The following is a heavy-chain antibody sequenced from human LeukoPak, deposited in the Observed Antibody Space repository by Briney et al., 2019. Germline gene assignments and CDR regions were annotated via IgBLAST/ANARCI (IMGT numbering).Heavy chain of an antibody. CDR3: ARAPPYCGGDCYPSAFDI. CDR2: IFSGGST. CDR1: GFTVRSNY. D-gene: IGHD2-21*02. J-gene: IGHJ3*02. V-gene: IGHV3-53*01. Sequence: GGSLRLSCAASGFTVRSNYMNWVRQAPGKGLEWVSVIFSGGSTYYADSVKGRFTISRDNSKNTLYLQMNSLRAEDTAVYYCARAPPYCGGDCYPSAFDIWGQGTMVTVSS.